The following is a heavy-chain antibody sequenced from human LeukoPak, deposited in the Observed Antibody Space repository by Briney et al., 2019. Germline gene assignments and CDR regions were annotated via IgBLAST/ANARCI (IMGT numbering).Heavy chain of an antibody. CDR3: ARDPRRGKRYHFDY. CDR1: GGSFSGYY. D-gene: IGHD5-24*01. Sequence: KPSETLSLTCAVYGGSFSGYYWSWIRQPPGKGLEWIGEINHSGGTNYNPSLKSRVTISVDTSKNQFSLKLSSVTAADTAVYYCARDPRRGKRYHFDYWGQGTLVTVSS. J-gene: IGHJ4*02. CDR2: INHSGGT. V-gene: IGHV4-34*01.